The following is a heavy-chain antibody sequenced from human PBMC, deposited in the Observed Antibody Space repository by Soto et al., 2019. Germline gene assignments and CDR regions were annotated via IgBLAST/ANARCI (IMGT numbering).Heavy chain of an antibody. CDR2: IRSKANSYET. V-gene: IGHV3-73*02. D-gene: IGHD3-10*01. CDR1: GFTFSGSA. J-gene: IGHJ3*02. CDR3: TRRDLWFGELLADAFDI. Sequence: EVQLVESGGGLVQPGGSLKLSCAASGFTFSGSAMHWVRQASGKGLEWVGRIRSKANSYETADAATVRGRFTISRDDSKNRAYLQMNSLKTEDTAVYYCTRRDLWFGELLADAFDIWGQGTMVTVSS.